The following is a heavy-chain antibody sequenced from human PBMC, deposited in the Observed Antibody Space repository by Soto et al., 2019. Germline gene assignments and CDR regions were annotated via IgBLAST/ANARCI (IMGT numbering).Heavy chain of an antibody. Sequence: QVQLQESGPGLVKPSETLSLTCTVSGASISSNYWSWIRQPPGKGLECIGYFSYSGSTNYNPSLKSRVITSVDTSRNQFSLKLTSVPATDTAMYYCARHSPLAAGGAFEFWGQGMMVTVSS. J-gene: IGHJ3*01. D-gene: IGHD6-13*01. V-gene: IGHV4-59*08. CDR1: GASISSNY. CDR3: ARHSPLAAGGAFEF. CDR2: FSYSGST.